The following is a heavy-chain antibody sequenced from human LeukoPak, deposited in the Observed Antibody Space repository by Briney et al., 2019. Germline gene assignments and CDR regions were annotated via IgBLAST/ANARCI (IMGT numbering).Heavy chain of an antibody. CDR3: ATSGWYLLPGVY. CDR1: GGSVSSSSYY. CDR2: IYYSGCT. V-gene: IGHV4-39*07. Sequence: SETLFLTCTVSGGSVSSSSYYWGWIRQPPGKGLEWIGSIYYSGCTYYNPSLKSRVTISVDTSKNQFSLKLSSVTAADTAVYYCATSGWYLLPGVYWGQGTLVTVSS. J-gene: IGHJ4*02. D-gene: IGHD6-19*01.